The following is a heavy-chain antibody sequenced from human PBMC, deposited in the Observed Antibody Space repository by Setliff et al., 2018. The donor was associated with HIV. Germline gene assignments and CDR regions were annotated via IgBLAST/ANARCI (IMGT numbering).Heavy chain of an antibody. CDR2: ISPNSGDT. J-gene: IGHJ5*02. D-gene: IGHD3-22*01. Sequence: ASVMVSCKASGYTFTGYDIHWVRQAPGQGLEWMGRISPNSGDTNYAQKFQGRVAMTRDTSISTAYMDLTRLRSDDTAVYYCAREDHYDRFLDHWGQGALVTVSS. V-gene: IGHV1-2*06. CDR3: AREDHYDRFLDH. CDR1: GYTFTGYD.